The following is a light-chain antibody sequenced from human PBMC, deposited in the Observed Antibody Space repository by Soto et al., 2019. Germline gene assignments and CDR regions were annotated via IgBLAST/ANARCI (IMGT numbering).Light chain of an antibody. V-gene: IGKV3-15*01. CDR3: QQYNNWPLT. CDR1: QSVSSN. Sequence: EVVMTQSPLTLSVSPGERATLSCRAGQSVSSNLAWYQQKPGQAPRLLIYDTSTRATGIPARLSGSGSGTEFTLTISSLQPEDFAVYYCQQYNNWPLTFGQGTKVEIK. J-gene: IGKJ1*01. CDR2: DTS.